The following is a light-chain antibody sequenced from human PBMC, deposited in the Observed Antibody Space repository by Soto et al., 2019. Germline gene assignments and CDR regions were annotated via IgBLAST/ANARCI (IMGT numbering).Light chain of an antibody. CDR2: AAS. V-gene: IGKV1-6*01. J-gene: IGKJ3*01. CDR1: QGIRND. CDR3: LQKYFCPPT. Sequence: AIQMTQSPSSLSASVGDRVTITCRASQGIRNDLDWFQQKPGKAPKLMIYAASNLQSGVPARFSGSGSGTDFTLTISSLQPEDFDTYYCLQKYFCPPTFGPGTKVDIK.